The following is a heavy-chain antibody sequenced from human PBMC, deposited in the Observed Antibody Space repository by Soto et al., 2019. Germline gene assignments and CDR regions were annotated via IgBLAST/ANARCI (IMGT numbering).Heavy chain of an antibody. CDR2: IIPTCGTA. Sequence: QVQLVQSGAELKKPGSSVKVSCKASGGTFSSYAISWVRQAPGQGLQWMGGIIPTCGTANNAQKFQGRVTITAYESTSTAYMELSSLRSEDTAVYYCARHVPAAGYYYGMDVWGQGTTVTVSS. CDR1: GGTFSSYA. V-gene: IGHV1-69*12. CDR3: ARHVPAAGYYYGMDV. D-gene: IGHD2-2*01. J-gene: IGHJ6*02.